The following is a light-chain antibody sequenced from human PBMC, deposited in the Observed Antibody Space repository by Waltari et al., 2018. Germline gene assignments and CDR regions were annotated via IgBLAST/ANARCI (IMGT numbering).Light chain of an antibody. CDR3: QQYYNSPLT. J-gene: IGKJ4*01. Sequence: DIVMTQSPDSLAVSLGERATINCKSSQSVLFRRSDKDYLAWYQQKPGQPPKLLIYWASTRETGVPDRFSGSGSGTDFTLTISSLQAEDVAVYYCQQYYNSPLTFGGGTKVEIK. V-gene: IGKV4-1*01. CDR1: QSVLFRRSDKDY. CDR2: WAS.